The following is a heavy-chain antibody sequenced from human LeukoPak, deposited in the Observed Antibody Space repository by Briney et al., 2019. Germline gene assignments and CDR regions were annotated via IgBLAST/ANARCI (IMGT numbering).Heavy chain of an antibody. V-gene: IGHV3-33*08. J-gene: IGHJ3*02. D-gene: IGHD1-26*01. CDR1: GFTVSSNH. Sequence: GGSLRLSCAASGFTVSSNHMSWVRQAPGKGLERVAVIWYDGSNKYYADSVKGRFTISRDNSKNTLYLQMNSLRAEDTAVYYCARDQSVGAAFDIWGQGTMVTVSS. CDR3: ARDQSVGAAFDI. CDR2: IWYDGSNK.